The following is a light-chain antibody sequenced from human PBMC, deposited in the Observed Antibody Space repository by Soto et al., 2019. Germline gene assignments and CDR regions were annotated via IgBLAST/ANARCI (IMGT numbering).Light chain of an antibody. Sequence: EIVLTQSPGTLSLSPGERATLSCRASQSISSNYLAWYQQKPGQAPRLLIYGASNRATGIPDRFSGSESGTDFTLTISRLEPEDFAVYSCQQYAVSPWTFGQGTKVEIK. J-gene: IGKJ1*01. CDR2: GAS. V-gene: IGKV3-20*01. CDR1: QSISSNY. CDR3: QQYAVSPWT.